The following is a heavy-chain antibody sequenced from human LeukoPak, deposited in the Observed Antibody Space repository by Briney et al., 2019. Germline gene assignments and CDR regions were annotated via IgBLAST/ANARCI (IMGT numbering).Heavy chain of an antibody. CDR3: ARHYYSGSGSYRPFDY. CDR2: IYYGGST. V-gene: IGHV4-39*01. Sequence: SETLSLTCTVSGGSISSTSYYWGWIRQPPGKGLEWIGSIYYGGSTYYNPSLKSRVTISVDTSKNQFSLKLNSVTAADPAVYYCARHYYSGSGSYRPFDYWGQGTLVTVSS. J-gene: IGHJ4*02. D-gene: IGHD3-10*01. CDR1: GGSISSTSYY.